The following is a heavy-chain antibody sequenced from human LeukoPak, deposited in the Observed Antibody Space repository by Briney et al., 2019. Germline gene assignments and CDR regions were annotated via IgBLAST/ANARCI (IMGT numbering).Heavy chain of an antibody. J-gene: IGHJ4*02. D-gene: IGHD6-13*01. CDR3: TRDISAQIAATGNY. Sequence: GGSLRLSCAASGFSFDDFAMRWVRQAPRKGLERVSGINWNSASLAYADSVKGRFTISRDNAKNSLHLQMNSLRTEDTALYYCTRDISAQIAATGNYWGQGILVTVSS. CDR1: GFSFDDFA. V-gene: IGHV3-9*01. CDR2: INWNSASL.